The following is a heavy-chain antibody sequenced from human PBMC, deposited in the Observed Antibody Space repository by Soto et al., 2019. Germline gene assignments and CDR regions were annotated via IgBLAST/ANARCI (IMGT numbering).Heavy chain of an antibody. J-gene: IGHJ5*01. Sequence: EVQLLESGGGLVQPGGFLRLSCAASGFTFSNYAMTWVRQAPGKGLECVSTINTIGGNTHYADSVKGRFSVSRDNSYHTLSMQMNILRDEDTAVYSCTKDWQHDSWGQGTLVTVSS. CDR2: INTIGGNT. CDR3: TKDWQHDS. CDR1: GFTFSNYA. D-gene: IGHD6-13*01. V-gene: IGHV3-23*01.